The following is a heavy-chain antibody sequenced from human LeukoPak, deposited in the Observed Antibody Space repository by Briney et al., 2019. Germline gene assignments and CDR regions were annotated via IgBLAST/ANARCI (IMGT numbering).Heavy chain of an antibody. D-gene: IGHD1-26*01. V-gene: IGHV3-23*01. Sequence: PGGSLRLSCAASGFTFSNYAMSWVRQAPGKGLEWVSTISGGGGSTYFADSVKGRFTISRDNSKNTLYLQMNSLRSEDTALYYCTKPYTGSYYYFDCWGQGTLVTVSS. CDR2: ISGGGGST. CDR3: TKPYTGSYYYFDC. CDR1: GFTFSNYA. J-gene: IGHJ4*02.